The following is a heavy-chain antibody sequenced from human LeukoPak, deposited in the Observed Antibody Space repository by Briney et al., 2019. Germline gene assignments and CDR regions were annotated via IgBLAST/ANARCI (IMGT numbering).Heavy chain of an antibody. CDR2: FDPEDGET. V-gene: IGHV1-24*01. D-gene: IGHD1-26*01. J-gene: IGHJ6*02. CDR1: GYTLTELS. Sequence: ASVKVSCKVSGYTLTELSMHWVRQAPGKGLEWMGGFDPEDGETIYAQKFQGRVTMTEDTSTDTAYMELSSLRSEDTAVYYCATAFIVGANWAYYYGMDVWGRGTTVTVSS. CDR3: ATAFIVGANWAYYYGMDV.